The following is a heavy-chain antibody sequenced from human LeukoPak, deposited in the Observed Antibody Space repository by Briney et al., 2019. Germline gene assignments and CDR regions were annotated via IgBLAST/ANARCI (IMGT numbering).Heavy chain of an antibody. D-gene: IGHD2-15*01. V-gene: IGHV3-48*04. CDR1: GFTFSSYS. CDR2: ISSASNTI. CDR3: AKDVSLGFCSGGSCSVHFDY. Sequence: GESLRLSCAASGFTFSSYSMNWVRQAPGKGLEWVSYISSASNTIYYADSVKGRFTISRDNAKNSLYLQMDSLRAEDMALYYCAKDVSLGFCSGGSCSVHFDYWGQGTLVTVSS. J-gene: IGHJ4*02.